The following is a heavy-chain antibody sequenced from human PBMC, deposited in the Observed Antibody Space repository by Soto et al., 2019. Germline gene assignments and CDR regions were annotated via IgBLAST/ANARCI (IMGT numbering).Heavy chain of an antibody. V-gene: IGHV1-18*01. Sequence: QVQLVQSGGEVKKPGASVKVSCKASGYTFSDYGISWVRQAPGQGLEWMGWISAYSGKTDYAQNLQGRVTMTTDTSTNTVFMALRSLTSDDTAGYYCARDRSSSDYWGQGTRVTVSS. CDR3: ARDRSSSDY. D-gene: IGHD6-6*01. CDR2: ISAYSGKT. CDR1: GYTFSDYG. J-gene: IGHJ4*02.